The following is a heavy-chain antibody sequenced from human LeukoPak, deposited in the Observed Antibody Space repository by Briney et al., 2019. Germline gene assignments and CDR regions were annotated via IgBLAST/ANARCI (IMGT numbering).Heavy chain of an antibody. V-gene: IGHV4-39*07. CDR1: GGSISSSTYY. J-gene: IGHJ5*02. CDR2: IYYSGST. Sequence: PSETLSLTCTVSGGSISSSTYYWGWIRQAPGKGLEWIGSIYYSGSTYYNPSLKSRVTISVDTSKSQFSLKLSSVTAADTAVYYCARDVQGAYCSSTSCYNWFDPWGQGTLVTVSS. D-gene: IGHD2-2*01. CDR3: ARDVQGAYCSSTSCYNWFDP.